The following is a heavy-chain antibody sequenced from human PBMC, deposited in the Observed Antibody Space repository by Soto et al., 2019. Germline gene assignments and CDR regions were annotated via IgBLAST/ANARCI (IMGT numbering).Heavy chain of an antibody. J-gene: IGHJ4*02. CDR2: ITWDGGST. CDR3: AKDSPVAGFDY. CDR1: GFTFDDYT. D-gene: IGHD6-19*01. V-gene: IGHV3-43*01. Sequence: GGSLRLSCAASGFTFDDYTMHWVRQAPGKGLEWVSLITWDGGSTDYADSVKGRFTISRDNRKNSLYLQMDSLRTEDTALYHCAKDSPVAGFDYWGQGTLVTVSS.